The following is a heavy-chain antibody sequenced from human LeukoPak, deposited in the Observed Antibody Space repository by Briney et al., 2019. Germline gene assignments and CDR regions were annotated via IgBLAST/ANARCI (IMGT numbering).Heavy chain of an antibody. Sequence: GGSLRLSCAASGFTFSSYAMHWVRQAPGKGLEGVAVISYDGSNKYYADSVKGRFTISRDNSKNTLYLQMNSLRAEDTAVYYCAREYSRWGQGTLVTVSS. CDR3: AREYSR. CDR1: GFTFSSYA. CDR2: ISYDGSNK. V-gene: IGHV3-30-3*01. D-gene: IGHD6-13*01. J-gene: IGHJ4*02.